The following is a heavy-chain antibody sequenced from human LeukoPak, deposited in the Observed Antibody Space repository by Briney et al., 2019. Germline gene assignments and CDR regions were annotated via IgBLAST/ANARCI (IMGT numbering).Heavy chain of an antibody. CDR2: ITWNSGSI. CDR1: GFTFDDSA. V-gene: IGHV3-9*01. Sequence: PGGSLRLSCEASGFTFDDSAVHWVRQVPGKGLEWVSGITWNSGSIGYADSVKGRFTISRDNAKKSLYLQMNSLRAEDTAVYYCTKGRSNHYWGQGTLVTVST. D-gene: IGHD3-10*01. J-gene: IGHJ4*02. CDR3: TKGRSNHY.